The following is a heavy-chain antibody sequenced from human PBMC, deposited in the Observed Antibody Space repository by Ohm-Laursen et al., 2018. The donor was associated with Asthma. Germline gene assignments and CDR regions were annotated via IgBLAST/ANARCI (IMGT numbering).Heavy chain of an antibody. J-gene: IGHJ3*02. CDR1: GFTFSSYA. D-gene: IGHD6-13*01. CDR3: AKDSYSSSWYLRHDAFDI. Sequence: SLRLSCAASGFTFSSYAMHWVRQAPGKGLEWVAVISYDGSNKYYADSVKGRFTISRDNSKNTLYLQMNSLRAEDTAVYYCAKDSYSSSWYLRHDAFDIWGQGTMVTVSS. CDR2: ISYDGSNK. V-gene: IGHV3-30-3*02.